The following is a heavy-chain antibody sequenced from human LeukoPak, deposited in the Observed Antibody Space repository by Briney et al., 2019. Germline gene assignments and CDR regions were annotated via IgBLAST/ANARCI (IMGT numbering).Heavy chain of an antibody. CDR1: GFTVSSKY. J-gene: IGHJ3*02. V-gene: IGHV3-23*01. CDR2: ISGSGGST. Sequence: GGSLRLSCAAPGFTVSSKYMSWIRQAPGKGLEWVSAISGSGGSTYYADSVKGRFTISRDNSKNTLWLQMNSLRAEDTAVYYCAKDGFLLWRGAFDIWGQGTMVTVSS. CDR3: AKDGFLLWRGAFDI. D-gene: IGHD2-21*01.